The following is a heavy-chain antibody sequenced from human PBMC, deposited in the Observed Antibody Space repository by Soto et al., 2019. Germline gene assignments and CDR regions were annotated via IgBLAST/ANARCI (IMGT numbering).Heavy chain of an antibody. D-gene: IGHD5-12*01. CDR2: IYPGDSDT. Sequence: PGDSLKISCKGSGYSFTSCWIGWVRQMPGKGLEWMGIIYPGDSDTRYSPSFQGQVTISADKSISTAYLQWSSLKASDTAMYYCARGNSGYDYYYYNMDVWGKGTTVTVSS. CDR1: GYSFTSCW. V-gene: IGHV5-51*01. J-gene: IGHJ6*03. CDR3: ARGNSGYDYYYYNMDV.